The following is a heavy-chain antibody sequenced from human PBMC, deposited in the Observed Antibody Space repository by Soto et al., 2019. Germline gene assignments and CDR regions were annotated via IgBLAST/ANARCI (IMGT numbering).Heavy chain of an antibody. Sequence: EGQLVESGGGLVKPGGSLRLSCAASGFIFTDAYMNWVRQAPGKGLEWVGRIKSTSAGGTTEDAAPMKGRFIISRDDSKNMLYLQMNSLKIDDTAVYYCATGWSSRDYWGQGALVIVSS. CDR2: IKSTSAGGTT. D-gene: IGHD6-19*01. CDR3: ATGWSSRDY. CDR1: GFIFTDAY. J-gene: IGHJ4*02. V-gene: IGHV3-15*07.